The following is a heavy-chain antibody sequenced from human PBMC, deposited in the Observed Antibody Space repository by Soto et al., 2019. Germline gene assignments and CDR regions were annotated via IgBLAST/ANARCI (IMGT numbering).Heavy chain of an antibody. D-gene: IGHD3-3*01. V-gene: IGHV3-33*01. Sequence: GGSLRLSCAASGFTFSSYGMHWVRQAPGKGLEWVAVIWYDGSNKYYADSVKGRFTISRDNSKNTLYLQMNSLRAEDTAVYYCARDDYDFWSGYFFMGYYYMDVWGKGTTVTVSS. J-gene: IGHJ6*03. CDR1: GFTFSSYG. CDR2: IWYDGSNK. CDR3: ARDDYDFWSGYFFMGYYYMDV.